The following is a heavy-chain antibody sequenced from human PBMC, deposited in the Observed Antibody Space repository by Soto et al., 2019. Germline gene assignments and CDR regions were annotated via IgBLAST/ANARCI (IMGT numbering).Heavy chain of an antibody. D-gene: IGHD6-6*01. CDR3: ARDRAARPRYYFDY. Sequence: ASLKVSCKASGYTLTSYGISWVRQAPGQGLEWMGWISAYNGNTNYAQKLQGRVTMTTDTSTSTAYMGLRSLRSDDTAVYYCARDRAARPRYYFDYWGQGTLVTVSS. CDR2: ISAYNGNT. CDR1: GYTLTSYG. V-gene: IGHV1-18*01. J-gene: IGHJ4*02.